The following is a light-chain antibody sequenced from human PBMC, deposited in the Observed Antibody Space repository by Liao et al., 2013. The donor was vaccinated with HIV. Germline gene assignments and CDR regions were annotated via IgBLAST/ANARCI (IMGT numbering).Light chain of an antibody. CDR2: QDS. CDR1: KLGDKY. CDR3: QAWDSSTEWV. J-gene: IGLJ3*02. V-gene: IGLV3-1*01. Sequence: SYELTQTPSVSVSPGQTASITCSGDKLGDKYVCWYQQKPGQSPVLVIYQDSKRPSGIPERFSGSNSGNTATLTISGTQAMDEADYYCQAWDSSTEWVFGGGTKLTVL.